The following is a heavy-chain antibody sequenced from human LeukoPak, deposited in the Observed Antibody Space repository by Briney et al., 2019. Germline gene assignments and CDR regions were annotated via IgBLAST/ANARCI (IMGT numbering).Heavy chain of an antibody. V-gene: IGHV1-24*01. CDR1: GYTLTELS. CDR2: FDPEDGET. Sequence: ASVKVSCKVSGYTLTELSMHWVRQAPGKGLEWMGGFDPEDGETIYAQKFQGRVTITADESTSTAYMELSSLRSEDTAVYYCARVFGYCSSTSCFDAFDIWGQGTMVTVSS. D-gene: IGHD2-2*03. CDR3: ARVFGYCSSTSCFDAFDI. J-gene: IGHJ3*02.